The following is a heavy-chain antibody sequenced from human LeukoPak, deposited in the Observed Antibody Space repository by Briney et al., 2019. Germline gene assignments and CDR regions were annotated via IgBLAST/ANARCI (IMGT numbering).Heavy chain of an antibody. CDR3: AKDKGGGYGNDAFDI. CDR2: ISYDGTNQ. Sequence: PGRSLRLSCAASGFTFSSYGIHWVRQAPGKGLEWVAVISYDGTNQYYADSVKGRFTISRDNSKNTLHLQMNRLKAEDTAVYYCAKDKGGGYGNDAFDIWGRGTMVTVSS. D-gene: IGHD3-16*01. J-gene: IGHJ3*02. CDR1: GFTFSSYG. V-gene: IGHV3-30*18.